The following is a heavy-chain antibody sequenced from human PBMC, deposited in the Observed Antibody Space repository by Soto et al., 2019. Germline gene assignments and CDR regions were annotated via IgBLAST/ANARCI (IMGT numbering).Heavy chain of an antibody. V-gene: IGHV4-4*07. J-gene: IGHJ5*02. CDR2: VQMSGTT. CDR3: AKDSSTMRWFEP. D-gene: IGHD1-1*01. CDR1: GASVRSYH. Sequence: PSETLSLTCAVSGASVRSYHWSWIRQSAGKGLEWIGRVQMSGTTNYNPSLKTRVTMSLDTSKNQVSLRMTSVTAADTAVYFCAKDSSTMRWFEPSGQGIMVTVSS.